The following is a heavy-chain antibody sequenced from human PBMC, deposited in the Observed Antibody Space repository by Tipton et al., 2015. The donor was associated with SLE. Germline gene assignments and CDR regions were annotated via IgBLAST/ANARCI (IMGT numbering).Heavy chain of an antibody. D-gene: IGHD3-9*01. J-gene: IGHJ6*02. V-gene: IGHV1-3*01. CDR2: INAGNGNT. CDR3: ARVLTDYYGMDV. CDR1: GYTFSNYQ. Sequence: QLVQSGPEVKKPGASVKVSCKTSGYTFSNYQITWVRQAPGQRLEWMGWINAGNGNTKYSQKFQGRVTITRDTSASTAYMELSSLRSEDTAVYYCARVLTDYYGMDVWGQGTTVTASS.